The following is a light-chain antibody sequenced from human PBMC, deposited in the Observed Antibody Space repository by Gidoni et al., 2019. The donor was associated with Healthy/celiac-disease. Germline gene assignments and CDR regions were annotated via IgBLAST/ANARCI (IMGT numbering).Light chain of an antibody. CDR3: QQYGSSPWT. J-gene: IGKJ1*01. Sequence: EMVLTQPPGTLSLSPGERATLSCRASQSVSSSYLAWYQQKPGQAPRLLIYGASSRATGIPDRFSGSGSGTDFTLTISRLEPEDLAVYYCQQYGSSPWTFGQGTKVEIK. CDR1: QSVSSSY. V-gene: IGKV3-20*01. CDR2: GAS.